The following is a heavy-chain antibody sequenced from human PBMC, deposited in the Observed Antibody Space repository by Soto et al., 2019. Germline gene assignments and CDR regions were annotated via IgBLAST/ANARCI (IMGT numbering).Heavy chain of an antibody. D-gene: IGHD2-2*01. V-gene: IGHV4-31*02. CDR1: GGSISSGGYY. CDR2: IYYSGST. CDR3: ARVEIVVVPAANNWFDP. J-gene: IGHJ5*02. Sequence: TSETLSLTCTVSGGSISSGGYYWSWIRQHPGKGMEWIGYIYYSGSTYYIPSLKSRVTISVDTSKNQFSLKLSSVTAADTAVYYCARVEIVVVPAANNWFDPWGQGTLVTVSS.